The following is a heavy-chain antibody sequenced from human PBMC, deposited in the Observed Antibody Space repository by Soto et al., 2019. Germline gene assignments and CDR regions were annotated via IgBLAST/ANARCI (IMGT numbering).Heavy chain of an antibody. CDR1: GGSISSYC. CDR2: ICNSGGT. J-gene: IGHJ4*02. Sequence: QVQLQESGPGLVKPSETLSLTCTVSGGSISSYCWSWVRQPPGEGLEWIANICNSGGTNYNPSLKSRVVISVDTSRNQFSLKLSSVVAADTAVYYSAGGVGRYGSNLDYWGQGPLVNVSS. V-gene: IGHV4-59*01. D-gene: IGHD1-26*01. CDR3: AGGVGRYGSNLDY.